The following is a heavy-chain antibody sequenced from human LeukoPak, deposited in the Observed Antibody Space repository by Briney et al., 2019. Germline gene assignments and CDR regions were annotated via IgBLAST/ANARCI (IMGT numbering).Heavy chain of an antibody. CDR2: ISYDGSNK. CDR1: GFTFSSYG. D-gene: IGHD3-10*01. Sequence: GRSLGPSCAASGFTFSSYGMHWVRQAPGKGLEWVAVISYDGSNKYYADSVKGRFTISRDNSKNTLYLQMNSLRAEDTAVYYCAKGIGAYYGSGSYIDYWGQGTLVTVSS. CDR3: AKGIGAYYGSGSYIDY. J-gene: IGHJ4*02. V-gene: IGHV3-30*18.